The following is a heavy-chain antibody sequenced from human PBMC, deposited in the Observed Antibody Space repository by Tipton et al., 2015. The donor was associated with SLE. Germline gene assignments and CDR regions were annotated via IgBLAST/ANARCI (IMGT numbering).Heavy chain of an antibody. J-gene: IGHJ5*02. CDR3: ARSWGFPNWFDP. CDR1: GWSFSGHY. D-gene: IGHD3-16*01. Sequence: LRLSCAVYGWSFSGHYWSWIRQPPGQGLEWIGEINHSGSTNYSPSLKSRVTISVDTSKNQFSLKLSSVTAADTAVYYCARSWGFPNWFDPWGQGTLVSVSS. V-gene: IGHV4-34*09. CDR2: INHSGST.